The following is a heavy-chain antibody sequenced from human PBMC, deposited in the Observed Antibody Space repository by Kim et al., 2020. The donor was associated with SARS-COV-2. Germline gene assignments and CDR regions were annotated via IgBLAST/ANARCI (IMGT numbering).Heavy chain of an antibody. CDR2: INTNTGNP. Sequence: ASVKVSCKTSGYTFTSYAMNWVRQAPGQGLEWMGWINTNTGNPTYAQGFTGRFVFSLDTSVSTAYLQISSLKAEDTAVYYCARGPGLLLWFGESPDYWGQGTLVAVSS. V-gene: IGHV7-4-1*02. J-gene: IGHJ4*02. CDR1: GYTFTSYA. D-gene: IGHD3-10*01. CDR3: ARGPGLLLWFGESPDY.